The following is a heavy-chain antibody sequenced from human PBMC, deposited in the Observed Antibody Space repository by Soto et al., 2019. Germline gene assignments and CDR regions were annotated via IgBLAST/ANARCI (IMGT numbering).Heavy chain of an antibody. CDR1: GGTFSSYA. J-gene: IGHJ6*02. CDR3: ARVEGRYCSSTSCYGFGHYYGMDV. CDR2: IIPIFGTA. Sequence: SVKVSCKASGGTFSSYAISWVRQAPGQGLEWMGGIIPIFGTANYAQKFQGRVTITADESTSTAYMELSSLRSEDTAVYYCARVEGRYCSSTSCYGFGHYYGMDVWGQGTTVTVSS. D-gene: IGHD2-2*01. V-gene: IGHV1-69*13.